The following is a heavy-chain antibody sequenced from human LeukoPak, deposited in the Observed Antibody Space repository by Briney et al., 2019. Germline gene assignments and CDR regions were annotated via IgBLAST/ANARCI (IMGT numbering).Heavy chain of an antibody. CDR2: ISSSSSYI. CDR3: ARPSGYSSSCDMNFQH. J-gene: IGHJ1*01. CDR1: GFTFSSYS. D-gene: IGHD5-12*01. Sequence: GGSLRLSCAASGFTFSSYSMNWVRQAPGKGLEWVSSISSSSSYIYYADSVKGRFTISRDNSKNTLYLQMKNPRPEDTAIYFCARPSGYSSSCDMNFQHWGPGTLVSVSS. V-gene: IGHV3-21*06.